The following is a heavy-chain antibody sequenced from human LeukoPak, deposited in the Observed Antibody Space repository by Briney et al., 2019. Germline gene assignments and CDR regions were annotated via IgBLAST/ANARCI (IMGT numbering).Heavy chain of an antibody. J-gene: IGHJ6*04. D-gene: IGHD2-2*01. CDR2: INHSGST. Sequence: SETLSFTCAVYGGSFSGYYWSWIRQPPGKGLEWIGEINHSGSTNYNPSLKSRVTISVDTSKNQFSLKLSSVTAADTAVYYCARDPALLVPAASYYYYYGMDVWGKGTTVTVSS. CDR3: ARDPALLVPAASYYYYYGMDV. V-gene: IGHV4-34*01. CDR1: GGSFSGYY.